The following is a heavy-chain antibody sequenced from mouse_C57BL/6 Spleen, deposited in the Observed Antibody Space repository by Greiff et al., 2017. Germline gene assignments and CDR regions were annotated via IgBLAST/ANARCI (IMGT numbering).Heavy chain of an antibody. CDR1: GFTFSSYA. J-gene: IGHJ1*03. CDR3: ARDESYGSRNWYFDV. D-gene: IGHD1-1*01. CDR2: ISDGGSYT. V-gene: IGHV5-4*01. Sequence: EVQLVESGGGLVKPGGSLKLSCAASGFTFSSYAMSWVRQTPEKRLEWVATISDGGSYTYYPDNVKGRFTISRDNAKNNLYRQMSHLKSEDTAMYYCARDESYGSRNWYFDVWGTGTTVTVSS.